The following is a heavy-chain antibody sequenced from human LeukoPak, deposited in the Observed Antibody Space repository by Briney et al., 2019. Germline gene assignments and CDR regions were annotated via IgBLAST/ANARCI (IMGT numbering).Heavy chain of an antibody. J-gene: IGHJ3*02. D-gene: IGHD7-27*01. CDR2: IYHSVST. CDR1: GGSISSYY. CDR3: ARDRLSLGAFDI. V-gene: IGHV4-59*12. Sequence: PSETLSLTCTVSGGSISSYYWSWIRQPPGKGLEWIGSIYHSVSTYYNPSLKSRVTISPDTSKNQFSLRLSSLTAADTAVYYCARDRLSLGAFDIWGQGTMVTVSS.